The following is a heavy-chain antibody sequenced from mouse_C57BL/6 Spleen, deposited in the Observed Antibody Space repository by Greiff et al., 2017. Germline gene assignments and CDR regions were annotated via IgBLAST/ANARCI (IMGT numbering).Heavy chain of an antibody. D-gene: IGHD1-1*01. CDR1: GYTFTSYD. V-gene: IGHV1-85*01. J-gene: IGHJ4*01. CDR3: ARKYYGSSYVEAMDY. CDR2: IYPRDGST. Sequence: QVQLQQSGPELVKPGASVKLSCKASGYTFTSYDINWVKQRPGQGLEWIGWIYPRDGSTKYNEKFKGKATLTVDTSSSTAYMELHSLTSEDSAVYFCARKYYGSSYVEAMDYWGQGTSVTVSS.